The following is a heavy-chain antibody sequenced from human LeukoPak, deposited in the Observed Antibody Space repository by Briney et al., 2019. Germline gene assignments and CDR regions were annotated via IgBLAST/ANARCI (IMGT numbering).Heavy chain of an antibody. J-gene: IGHJ4*02. D-gene: IGHD5-18*01. CDR3: ARRGGYSYGYPN. CDR2: INHSGST. V-gene: IGHV4-34*01. CDR1: GGSFSGYY. Sequence: SETPSLTCAVYGGSFSGYYWSWIRQPPGKGLEWIGEINHSGSTNYNPSLKSRVTISVDTSKNQFSLRLSSVTAADTAVYYCARRGGYSYGYPNWGQGTLVTVSS.